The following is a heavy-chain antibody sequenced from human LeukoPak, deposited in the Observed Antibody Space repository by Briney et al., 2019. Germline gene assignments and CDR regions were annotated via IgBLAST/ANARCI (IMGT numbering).Heavy chain of an antibody. CDR2: NSGSGGSA. CDR1: GFSFSSYA. V-gene: IGHV3-23*01. J-gene: IGHJ4*02. CDR3: AKVGDWNDAYYFDY. Sequence: PGGSLRLSCAASGFSFSSYAMSWVRQASGKGLEWVSANSGSGGSAYYADSVKGRFTISRDNSKNTLYLQMNSLRAEDTAVYYCAKVGDWNDAYYFDYWGQGTLVTVSS. D-gene: IGHD1-1*01.